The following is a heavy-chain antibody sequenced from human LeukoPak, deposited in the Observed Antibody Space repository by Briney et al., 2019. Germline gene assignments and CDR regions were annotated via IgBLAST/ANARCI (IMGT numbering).Heavy chain of an antibody. CDR3: AREGLELGARDAFDI. CDR1: GFTFSSYS. CDR2: ISSSSSYI. D-gene: IGHD1-26*01. Sequence: GGSLRLSCAASGFTFSSYSMNWVRQAPGKGLEWVSSISSSSSYIYYADSVKGRFTISRDNAKNSLYLQMNSLRAEDTAVYYCAREGLELGARDAFDIWGQGTMVTVSS. V-gene: IGHV3-21*01. J-gene: IGHJ3*02.